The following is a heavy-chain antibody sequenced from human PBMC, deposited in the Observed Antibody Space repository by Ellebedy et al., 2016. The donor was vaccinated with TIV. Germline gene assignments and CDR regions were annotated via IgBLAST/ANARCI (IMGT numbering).Heavy chain of an antibody. CDR2: LKPDGTED. CDR3: ARNSGWSIDY. V-gene: IGHV3-7*03. CDR1: GFAFSSYW. J-gene: IGHJ4*02. D-gene: IGHD6-19*01. Sequence: GGSLRLSCAASGFAFSSYWMSWVRQAPGTGLEWVANLKPDGTEDYYVGSMKGRFTVSRDNAKSSLYLHLSGPGAEDTAVYYCARNSGWSIDYWGLGTLVTVSS.